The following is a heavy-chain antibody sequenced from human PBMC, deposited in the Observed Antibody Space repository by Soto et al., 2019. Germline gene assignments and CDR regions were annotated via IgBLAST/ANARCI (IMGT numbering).Heavy chain of an antibody. V-gene: IGHV3-33*01. CDR1: GFTFSSYG. D-gene: IGHD5-18*01. CDR3: ATVVNTAMAFDY. CDR2: IWYDGSNK. Sequence: GGSLRLSCAASGFTFSSYGMHWVRQAPGKGLEWVAVIWYDGSNKYYADSVKGRFTISRDNSKNTLYLQMNSLRAEDTAVYYCATVVNTAMAFDYWGQGTLVTVSS. J-gene: IGHJ4*02.